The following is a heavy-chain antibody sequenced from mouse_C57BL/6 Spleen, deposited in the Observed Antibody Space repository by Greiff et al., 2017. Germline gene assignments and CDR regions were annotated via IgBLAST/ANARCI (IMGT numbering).Heavy chain of an antibody. CDR3: ARNSNSHFAY. V-gene: IGHV1-42*01. CDR2: INPSTGGT. D-gene: IGHD2-5*01. CDR1: GYSFTGYY. J-gene: IGHJ3*01. Sequence: VQLQQSGPELVKPGASVKISCKASGYSFTGYYMNWVKQSPGKSLEWIGEINPSTGGTNYNQKFKAKATLTVDKSSSTAYMQLKSLTSEDSAVYYCARNSNSHFAYWGQGTPVTVSA.